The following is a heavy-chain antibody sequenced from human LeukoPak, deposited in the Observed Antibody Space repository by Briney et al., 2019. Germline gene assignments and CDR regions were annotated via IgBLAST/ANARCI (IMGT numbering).Heavy chain of an antibody. CDR2: INPNSGG. Sequence: ASVKVSCKASGYTFTDYYIHWVRQAPGQGLEWMGWINPNSGGYAQKFQGRVTMTWDTPISTAYMELSSLRSDDTAVYYCARGHDSSAHYSGPGEYWGQGTLVTVSS. CDR3: ARGHDSSAHYSGPGEY. J-gene: IGHJ4*02. CDR1: GYTFTDYY. V-gene: IGHV1-2*02. D-gene: IGHD3-22*01.